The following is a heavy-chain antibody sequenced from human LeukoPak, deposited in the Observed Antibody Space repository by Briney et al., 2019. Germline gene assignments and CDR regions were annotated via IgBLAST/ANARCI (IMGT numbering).Heavy chain of an antibody. CDR1: GFSFSGYS. CDR3: ATSALAVAGTDEFDF. J-gene: IGHJ4*02. CDR2: ISSGSRTI. Sequence: GGSLRLSCAASGFSFSGYSMNWVRPAPGKGLDWVSYISSGSRTIFYADSVKGRFTISRDNAKNSLYLQMNSLRDDDTAVYYCATSALAVAGTDEFDFWGQGTLVTVSS. D-gene: IGHD6-19*01. V-gene: IGHV3-48*02.